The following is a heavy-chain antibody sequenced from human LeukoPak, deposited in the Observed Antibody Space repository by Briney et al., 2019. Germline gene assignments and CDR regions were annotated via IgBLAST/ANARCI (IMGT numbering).Heavy chain of an antibody. CDR2: IYTSGST. CDR1: GGSISSGSYY. D-gene: IGHD3-16*01. CDR3: ARIKYDGYFDY. Sequence: SQTLSLTCTVSGGSISSGSYYWSWIRQPAGKGLEWIGRIYTSGSTNYNPSLKSRVTMSVDTSKNQFSLKLSSVTAADTAVYYCARIKYDGYFDYWGQGTLVTVSS. V-gene: IGHV4-61*02. J-gene: IGHJ4*02.